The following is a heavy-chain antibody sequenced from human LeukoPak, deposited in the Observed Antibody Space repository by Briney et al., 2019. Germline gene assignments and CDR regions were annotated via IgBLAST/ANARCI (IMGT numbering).Heavy chain of an antibody. CDR3: AKPDTSLTTVTTSLDY. D-gene: IGHD4-17*01. Sequence: GGSLRLPCAASGFTVSSNYMSWVRQAPGKGLEWVSAISGSGGSTYYADSVKGRFTISRDNSKNTLYLQMNSLRAEDTAVYYCAKPDTSLTTVTTSLDYWGQGTLVTVSS. CDR1: GFTVSSNY. J-gene: IGHJ4*02. CDR2: ISGSGGST. V-gene: IGHV3-23*01.